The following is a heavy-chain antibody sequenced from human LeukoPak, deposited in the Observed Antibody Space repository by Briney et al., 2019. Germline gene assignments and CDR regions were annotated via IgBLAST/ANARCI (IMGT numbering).Heavy chain of an antibody. V-gene: IGHV3-74*01. Sequence: GGSLRLSCAASEFTFSTYWMHWVRQAPGKGLVWVSHINSDGSSTSYADSVKGRFTISRGNAKNTVYLQMNSLRAEDTAVYYCARGVNGDSRFDPWGQGTLVTVSS. D-gene: IGHD4-17*01. CDR2: INSDGSST. CDR1: EFTFSTYW. J-gene: IGHJ5*02. CDR3: ARGVNGDSRFDP.